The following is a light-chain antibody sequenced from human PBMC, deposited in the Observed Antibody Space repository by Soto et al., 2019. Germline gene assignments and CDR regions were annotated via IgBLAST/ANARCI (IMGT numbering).Light chain of an antibody. CDR1: SSNIGAGYD. CDR2: GNI. CDR3: QSYDNSLSGWV. Sequence: QLVLTQPPSVSGAPGQRVTISCTGSSSNIGAGYDVHWYQQLPGTVPKVLIYGNINRPSGVPDRFSGSKSGTSASLAITGLQAEDEADYYCQSYDNSLSGWVFGGGTKVTVL. J-gene: IGLJ3*02. V-gene: IGLV1-40*01.